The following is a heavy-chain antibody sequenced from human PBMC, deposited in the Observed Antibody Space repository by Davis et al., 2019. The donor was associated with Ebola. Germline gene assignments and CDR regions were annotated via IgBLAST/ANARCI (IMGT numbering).Heavy chain of an antibody. CDR2: ISSSSSTI. Sequence: GESLKISCAASGFTFSSYSMNWVRQAPGKGLEWVSYISSSSSTIYYADSVKGRFTISRDNAKNSLYLQMNSLRAEDTAVYYCARGIVADYYYYYGMDVWGQGTTVTVSS. CDR1: GFTFSSYS. D-gene: IGHD6-13*01. CDR3: ARGIVADYYYYYGMDV. V-gene: IGHV3-48*04. J-gene: IGHJ6*02.